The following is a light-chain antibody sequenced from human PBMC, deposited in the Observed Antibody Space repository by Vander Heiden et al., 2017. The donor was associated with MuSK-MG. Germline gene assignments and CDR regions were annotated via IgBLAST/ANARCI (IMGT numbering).Light chain of an antibody. Sequence: DIGMTHSPLSLPVTPGAPASISCRSSQSLRHSNGYNYLDWYLQKPGQSPQLLIYLGSNRVSGVPDRFSGSGSGTDFTLKISRVEAEDVGVYYCSQELQTPLTFGQGTRLEIK. V-gene: IGKV2-28*01. J-gene: IGKJ5*01. CDR1: QSLRHSNGYNY. CDR2: LGS. CDR3: SQELQTPLT.